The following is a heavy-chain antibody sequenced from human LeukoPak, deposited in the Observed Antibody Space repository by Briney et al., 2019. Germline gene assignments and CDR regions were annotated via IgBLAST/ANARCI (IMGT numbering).Heavy chain of an antibody. D-gene: IGHD4-17*01. J-gene: IGHJ1*01. CDR1: GFTFSSYS. V-gene: IGHV3-21*04. CDR3: VRDFSTVTTAYLHH. CDR2: ISSSSRHI. Sequence: PGGSLRLSCAASGFTFSSYSMNWVRQAPGKGLEWGSSISSSSRHIYYADSVKGRFTILRDDAKNSLFLQMDSLRVEDTAMYYCVRDFSTVTTAYLHHWGQGTLLTVSS.